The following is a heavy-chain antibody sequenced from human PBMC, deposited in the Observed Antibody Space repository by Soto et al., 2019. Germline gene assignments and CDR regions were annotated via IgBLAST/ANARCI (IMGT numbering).Heavy chain of an antibody. Sequence: GGSLRLSCAASGFTFSNYAIHWVRQAPGKGLEWVAVISYDGSNKFYADSVKGRFTISRDNSKNTLYLLMNSLRAEDTAVCYCAYDSSGYFDYWGQGTLVTVSS. CDR3: AYDSSGYFDY. V-gene: IGHV3-30-3*01. CDR2: ISYDGSNK. CDR1: GFTFSNYA. D-gene: IGHD3-22*01. J-gene: IGHJ4*02.